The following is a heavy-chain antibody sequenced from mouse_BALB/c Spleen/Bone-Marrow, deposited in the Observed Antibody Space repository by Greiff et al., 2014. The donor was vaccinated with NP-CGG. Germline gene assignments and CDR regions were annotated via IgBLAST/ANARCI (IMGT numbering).Heavy chain of an antibody. CDR3: ARQYGNLGVMDY. V-gene: IGHV5-6*01. CDR1: GFTFSSYG. J-gene: IGHJ4*01. Sequence: EVQLVESGGDLVKPGGSLKLSCAASGFTFSSYGMSWVRQTPDKRLEWVATISSGGSYTYYPDCVKGRFTISRDNAKNTLYLQMSSLKSEDTAMYYCARQYGNLGVMDYWGQGTSVTVSS. D-gene: IGHD2-1*01. CDR2: ISSGGSYT.